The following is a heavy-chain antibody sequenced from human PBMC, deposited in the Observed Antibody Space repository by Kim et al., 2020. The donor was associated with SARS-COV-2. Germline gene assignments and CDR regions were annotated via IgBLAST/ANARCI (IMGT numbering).Heavy chain of an antibody. Sequence: SETLSLTCAVYGGSFSGYYWSWIRQPPGKGLEWIGEINHSGSTNYNPSLKSRVTISVDTSKNQFSLKLSSVTAADTAVYYCARGVDSGWYYYYGMDVWGQGTTVTVSS. J-gene: IGHJ6*02. CDR1: GGSFSGYY. V-gene: IGHV4-34*01. CDR2: INHSGST. D-gene: IGHD1-26*01. CDR3: ARGVDSGWYYYYGMDV.